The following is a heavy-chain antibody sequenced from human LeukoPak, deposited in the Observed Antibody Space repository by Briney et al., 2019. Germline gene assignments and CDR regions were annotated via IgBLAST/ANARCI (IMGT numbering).Heavy chain of an antibody. CDR1: GFTFSSYG. CDR2: ISNDGSNK. D-gene: IGHD6-13*01. J-gene: IGHJ4*02. CDR3: AKDRNEYSSSWYQVDY. V-gene: IGHV3-30*18. Sequence: GGSLRLSCAASGFTFSSYGMHWVRQAPGKGLEWVAVISNDGSNKYYADSVKGRITISRDNSKNTLYLQMNSLRAEDTAVYYCAKDRNEYSSSWYQVDYWGQGTLVTVSS.